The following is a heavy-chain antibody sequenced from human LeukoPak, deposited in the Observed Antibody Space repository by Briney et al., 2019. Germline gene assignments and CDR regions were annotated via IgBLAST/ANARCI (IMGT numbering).Heavy chain of an antibody. V-gene: IGHV3-7*03. D-gene: IGHD4-17*01. CDR1: GFTLSTNW. CDR2: INQDVSEK. Sequence: GGSLRLSCAASGFTLSTNWMNWVRQAPGKGRDWVANINQDVSEKWYVDSWKGRFTISRDNAKDSLYRQVNSGKVEDTGRDCCARLHDCGHYGNWFDPWGQGTLVTVSS. J-gene: IGHJ5*02. CDR3: ARLHDCGHYGNWFDP.